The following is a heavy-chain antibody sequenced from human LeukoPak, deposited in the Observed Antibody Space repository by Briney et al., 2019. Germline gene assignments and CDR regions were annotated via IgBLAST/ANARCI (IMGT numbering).Heavy chain of an antibody. CDR2: IIPIFGTA. V-gene: IGHV1-69*06. CDR3: AREYDVDYMDV. D-gene: IGHD1-1*01. CDR1: GGTFNSNA. J-gene: IGHJ6*03. Sequence: SVKVSCKASGGTFNSNAISWVRQAPGQGLEWMGGIIPIFGTANYAQKFQGRVTITADKSTSTAYMELSSLRSDDTAVYYCAREYDVDYMDVWGKGTTVTVSS.